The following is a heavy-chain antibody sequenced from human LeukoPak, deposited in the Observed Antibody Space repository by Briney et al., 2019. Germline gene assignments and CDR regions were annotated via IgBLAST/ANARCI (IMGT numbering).Heavy chain of an antibody. CDR3: ARDKYNWNYKAAFDI. D-gene: IGHD1-7*01. Sequence: PGGSLRLSCAASGFTFSSYSMNWVRQAPGKWLEWVSSISSSSSYIYYADSVKGRFTISRDNAKNSLYLQMNSLRAEDTAVYYCARDKYNWNYKAAFDIWGQGTMVTVSS. CDR1: GFTFSSYS. J-gene: IGHJ3*02. CDR2: ISSSSSYI. V-gene: IGHV3-21*01.